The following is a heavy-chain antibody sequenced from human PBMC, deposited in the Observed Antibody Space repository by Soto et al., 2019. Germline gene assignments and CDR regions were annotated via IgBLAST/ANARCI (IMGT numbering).Heavy chain of an antibody. CDR2: IYYSGST. V-gene: IGHV4-39*01. D-gene: IGHD4-4*01. CDR1: GGSISSSSYY. CDR3: ARLESYSNYENRVYYYGMDV. Sequence: QLQLQESGPGLVKPSETLSLTCTVSGGSISSSSYYWGWIRQPPGKGLEWIGSIYYSGSTYYNPSLKSRVTISVDTSKNQFSLKLSSVTAADTAVYYCARLESYSNYENRVYYYGMDVWGQGTTVTVSS. J-gene: IGHJ6*02.